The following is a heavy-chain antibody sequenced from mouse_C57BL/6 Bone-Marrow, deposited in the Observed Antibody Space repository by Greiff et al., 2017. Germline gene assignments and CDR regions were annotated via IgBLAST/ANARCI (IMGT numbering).Heavy chain of an antibody. J-gene: IGHJ3*01. V-gene: IGHV5-6*01. Sequence: VQLQESGGDLVKPGGSLKLSCAASGFTFSSYGMSWVRQTPDKRLEWVATISSGGSYTYYPDSVKGRFTISRDNAKNTLYLQMSSLKSEDTAMYYCARPTGFAYWGQGTLVTVSA. CDR3: ARPTGFAY. CDR1: GFTFSSYG. CDR2: ISSGGSYT.